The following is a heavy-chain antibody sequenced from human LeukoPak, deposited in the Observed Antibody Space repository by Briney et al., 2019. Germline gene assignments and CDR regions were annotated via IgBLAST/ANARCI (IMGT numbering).Heavy chain of an antibody. CDR3: AGDRATSYFDY. CDR1: GFTFRSHG. CDR2: IWYDGSNK. D-gene: IGHD1-26*01. J-gene: IGHJ4*02. V-gene: IGHV3-33*01. Sequence: GGSLRLSCAASGFTFRSHGMHWVRQAPGKGLEWVAFIWYDGSNKYYTDSVKGRFTISRDNSKNTLYLQMNSLRAEDTAVYYCAGDRATSYFDYWGQGALVTIS.